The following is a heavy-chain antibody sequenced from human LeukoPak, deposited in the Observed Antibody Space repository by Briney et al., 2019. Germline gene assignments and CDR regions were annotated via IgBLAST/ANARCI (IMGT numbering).Heavy chain of an antibody. J-gene: IGHJ5*02. CDR2: IYYSGST. Sequence: SETLSLTCTVSGGSISSYYWSWIRQPPGKGLEWIGYIYYSGSTNYNPSLKSRVTISVDTSKNQFSLKLSSVTAADTAVYYCARSTYCSSTSCYRQNNWFDPWGQGTLVTVSS. D-gene: IGHD2-2*02. CDR1: GGSISSYY. V-gene: IGHV4-59*01. CDR3: ARSTYCSSTSCYRQNNWFDP.